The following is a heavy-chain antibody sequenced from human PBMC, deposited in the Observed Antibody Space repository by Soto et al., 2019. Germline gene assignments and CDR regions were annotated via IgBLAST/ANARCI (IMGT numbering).Heavy chain of an antibody. Sequence: PGGSLRLSCAASGFTFGSHAMGWLRQAPGTEPEWVAFVDGSGADTSYADSVKGRFTISRDNSENSLYLHMNSLRAEDTGRYFCAKEIFYAAYAATSVLDLWGQGTLVTGSS. CDR3: AKEIFYAAYAATSVLDL. D-gene: IGHD2-8*01. J-gene: IGHJ4*02. CDR2: VDGSGADT. CDR1: GFTFGSHA. V-gene: IGHV3-23*01.